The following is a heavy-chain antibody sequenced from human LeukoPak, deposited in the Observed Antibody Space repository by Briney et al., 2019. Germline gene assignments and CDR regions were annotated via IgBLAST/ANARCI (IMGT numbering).Heavy chain of an antibody. CDR3: ARPITKYTAVVWDY. CDR1: GYTFTGYY. D-gene: IGHD5-18*01. V-gene: IGHV1-2*02. J-gene: IGHJ4*02. CDR2: INPNSGGT. Sequence: GASVKVSCKASGYTFTGYYMHWVRQAPGQGLEWMGWINPNSGGTNYAQKFQGRVRMTRDTSIGTAYMELSSLTSDDTAIYYCARPITKYTAVVWDYWGQGTLVTVSS.